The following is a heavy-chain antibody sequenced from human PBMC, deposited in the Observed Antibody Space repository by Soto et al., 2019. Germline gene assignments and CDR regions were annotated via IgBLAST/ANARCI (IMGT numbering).Heavy chain of an antibody. CDR2: ISAYNGNT. CDR1: GYTFTSYG. J-gene: IGHJ4*02. V-gene: IGHV1-18*01. Sequence: QVQLVQSGAEVKKPGASVKVSCKASGYTFTSYGISWVRQAPGQGLEWMGWISAYNGNTNYAQKLQGRVIMTRDTPTRTAYMELRSLRSDDTAVYYCARDHGSGKNLGRWEDYWGQGTLVTVSS. D-gene: IGHD3-10*01. CDR3: ARDHGSGKNLGRWEDY.